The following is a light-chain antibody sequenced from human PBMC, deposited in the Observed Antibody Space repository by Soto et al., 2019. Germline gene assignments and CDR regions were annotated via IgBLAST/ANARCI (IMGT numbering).Light chain of an antibody. CDR1: QSLVHSDGNTY. V-gene: IGKV2-24*01. Sequence: DVVLTQTPLSSPVTLGLPASISCRSSQSLVHSDGNTYLSWVQQRTGQPQRLLIYRVSNRLSGVPDRLSGSGAGTDFTLKINRVEAEDVGIYYCVEFAHFPRTFGQGTKVEIK. CDR3: VEFAHFPRT. CDR2: RVS. J-gene: IGKJ1*01.